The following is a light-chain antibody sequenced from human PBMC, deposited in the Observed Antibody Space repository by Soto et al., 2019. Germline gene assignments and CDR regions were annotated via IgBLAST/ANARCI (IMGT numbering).Light chain of an antibody. Sequence: QSVLTQPPSVSLAPGQRVTISCTGSSSNIGADYDVHLYQQRPGTAPKLLIFGNNNRPSGVPDRFSGSKSGTSASLAITGLQAEDEGDYYCQSYDSTLSARYVFGTGTKVTVL. CDR1: SSNIGADYD. J-gene: IGLJ1*01. V-gene: IGLV1-40*01. CDR2: GNN. CDR3: QSYDSTLSARYV.